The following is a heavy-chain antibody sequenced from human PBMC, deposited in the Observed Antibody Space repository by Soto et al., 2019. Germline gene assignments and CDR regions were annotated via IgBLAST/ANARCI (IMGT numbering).Heavy chain of an antibody. CDR3: ARDRSSPHLEDYGMDV. D-gene: IGHD6-13*01. CDR1: GFTFSSYS. V-gene: IGHV3-21*01. Sequence: VGSLRLSCAASGFTFSSYSMNWVRQAPGKGLEWVSSISSSSSYIYYADSVKGRFTISRDNAKNSLYLQMNSLRAEDTAVYYCARDRSSPHLEDYGMDVWGQRTTVTVSS. CDR2: ISSSSSYI. J-gene: IGHJ6*02.